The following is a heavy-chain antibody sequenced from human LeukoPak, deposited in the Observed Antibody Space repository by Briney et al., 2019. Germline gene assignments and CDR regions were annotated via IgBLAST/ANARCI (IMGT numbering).Heavy chain of an antibody. Sequence: SETLSLTCTVSGGSISSGGYYWSWIRQPPGKGLEWIGYIYHSGSTYYNPSLKSRVTISVDRSKNQFSLKLSSATAADTAVYYCARLPRSGGYVPYWGQGTLVTVSS. D-gene: IGHD1-26*01. J-gene: IGHJ4*02. CDR3: ARLPRSGGYVPY. V-gene: IGHV4-30-2*01. CDR1: GGSISSGGYY. CDR2: IYHSGST.